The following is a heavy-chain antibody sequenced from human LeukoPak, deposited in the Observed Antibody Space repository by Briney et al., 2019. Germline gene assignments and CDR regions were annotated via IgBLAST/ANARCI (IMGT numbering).Heavy chain of an antibody. J-gene: IGHJ4*02. CDR1: GGSFRGYY. CDR2: INHSGSS. V-gene: IGHV4-34*01. CDR3: AREGYCSGTSCYNFNY. D-gene: IGHD2-2*02. Sequence: SETLSLTCAVYGGSFRGYYWSWIRQPPGKGLEWIGEINHSGSSNYNPSLKSRVTISLDTSKNQFSLNLSSVTAADTAVYYCAREGYCSGTSCYNFNYWGQGTLVTVSS.